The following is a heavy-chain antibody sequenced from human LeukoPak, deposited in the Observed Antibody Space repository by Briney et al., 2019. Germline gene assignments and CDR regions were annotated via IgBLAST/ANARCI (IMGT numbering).Heavy chain of an antibody. Sequence: ASVKVSCKASGYTFTAYYMHWVRPAPGQGLEWMGWINPNSGGTNYAQKFQGRVTMTRDTSISTAYMELSSLTSDDTAVYYCARGPAAAGSQWGQGTLVTVSS. CDR3: ARGPAAAGSQ. CDR1: GYTFTAYY. D-gene: IGHD6-13*01. J-gene: IGHJ4*02. CDR2: INPNSGGT. V-gene: IGHV1-2*02.